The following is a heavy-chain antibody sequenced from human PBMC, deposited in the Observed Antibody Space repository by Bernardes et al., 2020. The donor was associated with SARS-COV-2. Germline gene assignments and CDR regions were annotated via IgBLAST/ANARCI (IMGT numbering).Heavy chain of an antibody. D-gene: IGHD2-2*01. CDR2: IYYRGST. J-gene: IGHJ5*02. CDR3: ARDGRSCSSSRCWFDP. CDR1: GDSVSGNNYY. V-gene: IGHV4-61*01. Sequence: SETLSLTCTVSGDSVSGNNYYWSWIRQPPGKGLEWIGYIYYRGSTNYNPSLKSRVTMSIDTSKNQISLQLTSVTAADTATYYCARDGRSCSSSRCWFDPWGQGTLVTVSS.